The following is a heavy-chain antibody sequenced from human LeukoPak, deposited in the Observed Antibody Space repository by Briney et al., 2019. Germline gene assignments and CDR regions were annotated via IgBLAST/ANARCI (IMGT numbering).Heavy chain of an antibody. J-gene: IGHJ5*02. D-gene: IGHD3-10*01. CDR3: ARLQKRITMVRGVDWFDP. CDR2: IYHSGST. CDR1: GGSISSSNW. V-gene: IGHV4-4*02. Sequence: SETLSLTCAVSGGSISSSNWWSWVRQPPGKELEWIGEIYHSGSTNYNPSLKRRVTISVDKSKNQFSLKLSSVTAADTAVYYCARLQKRITMVRGVDWFDPWGQGTLVTVSS.